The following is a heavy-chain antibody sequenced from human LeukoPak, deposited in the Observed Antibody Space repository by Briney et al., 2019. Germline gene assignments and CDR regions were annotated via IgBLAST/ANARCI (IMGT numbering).Heavy chain of an antibody. CDR3: AGDRYCSGGSCLSDY. CDR2: IYSGGST. J-gene: IGHJ4*02. Sequence: GGSLRLSCAASGFTVSSNYMSWVRQAPGKGLEWVSVIYSGGSTYYADSVKGRFTISRDNSKNTLYLQMNSLRAEDTAVYYCAGDRYCSGGSCLSDYWGQGTLVTVSS. D-gene: IGHD2-15*01. CDR1: GFTVSSNY. V-gene: IGHV3-53*01.